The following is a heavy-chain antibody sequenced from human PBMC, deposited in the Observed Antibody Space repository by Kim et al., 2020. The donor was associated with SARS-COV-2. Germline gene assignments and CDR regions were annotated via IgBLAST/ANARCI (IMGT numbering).Heavy chain of an antibody. CDR3: ARGGMLVRGLGY. J-gene: IGHJ4*02. Sequence: NHSPSLKSRVTISVDTSKNQFSLKLSSVTAADTAVYYCARGGMLVRGLGYWGQGTLVTVSS. V-gene: IGHV4-34*01. D-gene: IGHD3-10*01.